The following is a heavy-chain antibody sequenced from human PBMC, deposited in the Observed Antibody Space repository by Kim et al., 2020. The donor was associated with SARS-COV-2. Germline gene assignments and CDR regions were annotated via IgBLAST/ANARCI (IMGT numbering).Heavy chain of an antibody. D-gene: IGHD4-17*01. CDR1: GFTFSDYY. J-gene: IGHJ4*02. V-gene: IGHV3-11*04. CDR3: AREQVHGGDF. CDR2: ISTSGSAI. Sequence: GGYLRLSCAASGFTFSDYYMSWVRQAPGKGLEWISYISTSGSAIYYADSVKGRFTISRDNAKSSLYLQMNSLRAEDTAIYYCAREQVHGGDFWGQGTLVTVSS.